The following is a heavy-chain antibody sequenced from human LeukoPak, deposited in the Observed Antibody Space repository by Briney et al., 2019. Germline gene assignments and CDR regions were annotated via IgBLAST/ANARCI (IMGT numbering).Heavy chain of an antibody. Sequence: GGSLRLSCAASGFTFSSYWMSWVRQAPGKGLEWVANIKQDGSEKYYADSVKGRFTISRDNSKNTLYLQMNSLRAEDTAVYYCAKDRIQLWALDYWGQGTLVTVSS. V-gene: IGHV3-7*01. CDR2: IKQDGSEK. D-gene: IGHD5-18*01. J-gene: IGHJ4*02. CDR1: GFTFSSYW. CDR3: AKDRIQLWALDY.